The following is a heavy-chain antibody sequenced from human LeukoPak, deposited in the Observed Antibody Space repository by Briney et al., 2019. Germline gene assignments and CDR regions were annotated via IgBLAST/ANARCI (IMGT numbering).Heavy chain of an antibody. CDR3: ARDGGRSGYGAFDI. D-gene: IGHD3-22*01. J-gene: IGHJ3*02. V-gene: IGHV3-53*01. CDR2: IYSGGST. Sequence: GGSLRLSCAASGFTFSSYAMSWVRQAPGKGLGWVSVIYSGGSTYYADSVKGRFTISRDNSKNTLYLQMNSLRAEDTAVYYCARDGGRSGYGAFDIWGQGTMVTVSS. CDR1: GFTFSSYA.